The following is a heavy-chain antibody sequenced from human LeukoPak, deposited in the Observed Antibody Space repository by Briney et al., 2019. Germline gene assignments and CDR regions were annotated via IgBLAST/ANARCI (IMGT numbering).Heavy chain of an antibody. CDR3: TRDMQGSRLYLVGYQND. J-gene: IGHJ4*02. CDR1: GFTFTTYW. CDR2: MKPDGSEI. V-gene: IGHV3-7*01. Sequence: GGSLRLSCAASGFTFTTYWMSWVRQAPGKGLEWVANMKPDGSEIFYVDSVKGRFTISRDNAMNTLYLQMNSLRAEDSALYYCTRDMQGSRLYLVGYQNDWGQGTLVTVSS. D-gene: IGHD1-26*01.